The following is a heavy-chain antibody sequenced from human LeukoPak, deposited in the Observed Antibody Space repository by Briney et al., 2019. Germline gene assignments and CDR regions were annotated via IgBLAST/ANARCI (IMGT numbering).Heavy chain of an antibody. CDR1: GYIFTSYG. V-gene: IGHV1-18*01. CDR2: ISVYRGNR. CDR3: GRVGYYKKGGVVFDV. Sequence: ASVKVSCKTSGYIFTSYGIGWVRQAPGQGLEWMGWISVYRGNRNFAQNLQGRVTLTTDTSTNTAYMELRSLTSDDTAVYYCGRVGYYKKGGVVFDVGGKGKKAPVFS. J-gene: IGHJ3*01. D-gene: IGHD3-9*01.